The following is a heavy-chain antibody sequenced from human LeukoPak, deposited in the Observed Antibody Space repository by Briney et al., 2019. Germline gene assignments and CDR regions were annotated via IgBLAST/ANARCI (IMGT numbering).Heavy chain of an antibody. V-gene: IGHV4-59*01. CDR2: IYYSGST. Sequence: PSETLSLTWTVSGGSISSYYWSWIRQPPGKGLEWIGYIYYSGSTNYNPSLKSRVTISVDTSKNQFSLKLSSVTAADTAVYYCARDSGGGDGYNYGLDYWGQGTLVTVSS. J-gene: IGHJ4*02. CDR3: ARDSGGGDGYNYGLDY. CDR1: GGSISSYY. D-gene: IGHD5-24*01.